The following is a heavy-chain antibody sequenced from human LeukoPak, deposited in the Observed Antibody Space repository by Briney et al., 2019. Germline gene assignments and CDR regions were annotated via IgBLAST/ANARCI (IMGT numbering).Heavy chain of an antibody. CDR1: GGSISSGDYY. J-gene: IGHJ4*02. CDR3: ASEGDTAMG. D-gene: IGHD5-18*01. V-gene: IGHV4-30-4*01. Sequence: SQTLSLTCTVSGGSISSGDYYWTWIRQPPGKGLEWIGYIYHSGGTYYNPSLKSRVTISVDTSKNQFSPKLTSVTVADTAVYCCASEGDTAMGWGQGTLVTVSS. CDR2: IYHSGGT.